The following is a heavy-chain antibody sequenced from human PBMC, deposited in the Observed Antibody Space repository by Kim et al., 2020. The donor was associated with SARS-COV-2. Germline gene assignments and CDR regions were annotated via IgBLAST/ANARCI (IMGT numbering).Heavy chain of an antibody. CDR1: GGSISSCNW. CDR3: ARDVRWLEDYYYYYYGMDV. Sequence: SETLSLTCAVSGGSISSCNWWSWVRQPPGKGLEWIGEIYHSGSTNYNPSLKSRVTISVDKSKNQFSLKLSSVTAADTAVYYCARDVRWLEDYYYYYYGMDVWGQGTTVTVSS. J-gene: IGHJ6*02. V-gene: IGHV4-4*02. CDR2: IYHSGST. D-gene: IGHD5-12*01.